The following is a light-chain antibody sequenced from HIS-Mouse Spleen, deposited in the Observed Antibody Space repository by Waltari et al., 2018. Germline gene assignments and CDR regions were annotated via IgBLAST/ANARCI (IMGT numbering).Light chain of an antibody. CDR2: EVS. V-gene: IGLV2-14*01. Sequence: QSALTQPASVSGSPGQSITISCPGTSSDVGGYNYVSWYQHHPGKAPKLIIYEVSNRPSGVSNRFSGSKSGNTASLTISGLQAEDEADYYCSSYTSSSTFFGTGTKVTVL. CDR1: SSDVGGYNY. J-gene: IGLJ1*01. CDR3: SSYTSSSTF.